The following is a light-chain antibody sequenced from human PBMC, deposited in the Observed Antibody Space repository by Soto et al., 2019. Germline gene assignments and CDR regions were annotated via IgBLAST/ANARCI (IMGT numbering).Light chain of an antibody. Sequence: VLTQPPSVSVAPGQTARITCGGNDIARKTVHWYQQKPGQAPVLVVYDDDERPSGIPERFSGSNSGNTATLTISRVEAGDEADYYCQVWDISSDHHVFGTGTKLTVL. CDR3: QVWDISSDHHV. CDR1: DIARKT. CDR2: DDD. V-gene: IGLV3-21*02. J-gene: IGLJ1*01.